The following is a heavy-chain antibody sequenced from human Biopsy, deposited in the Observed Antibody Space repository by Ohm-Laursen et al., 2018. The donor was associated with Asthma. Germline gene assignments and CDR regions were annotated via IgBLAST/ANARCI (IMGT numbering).Heavy chain of an antibody. CDR2: IYYSGST. J-gene: IGHJ5*02. CDR3: ARTTYGDDGFDP. CDR1: GGSINIGDYY. D-gene: IGHD4-17*01. Sequence: SDTLSLTCAVSGGSINIGDYYWSWIRQHPVKGLEWIGYIYYSGSTYYNPSLKSRVSISLDTSKNQFSLSLTSVTAADTAVYYCARTTYGDDGFDPWGQETLVTVSS. V-gene: IGHV4-31*11.